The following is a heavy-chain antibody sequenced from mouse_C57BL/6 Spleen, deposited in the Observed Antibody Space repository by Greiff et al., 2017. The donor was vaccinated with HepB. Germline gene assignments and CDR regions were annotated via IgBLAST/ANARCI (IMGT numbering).Heavy chain of an antibody. Sequence: QVHVKQPGAELVKPGASVKLSCKASGYTFTSYWMQWVKQRPGQGLEWIGEIDPSDSYTNYNQKFKGKATLTVDTSSSTAYMQLSSLTSEDSAVYYCAREGAEFAYWGQGTLVTVSA. J-gene: IGHJ3*01. CDR3: AREGAEFAY. V-gene: IGHV1-50*01. CDR2: IDPSDSYT. CDR1: GYTFTSYW.